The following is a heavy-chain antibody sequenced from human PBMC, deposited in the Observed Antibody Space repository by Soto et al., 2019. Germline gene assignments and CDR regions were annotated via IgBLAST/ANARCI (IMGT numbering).Heavy chain of an antibody. V-gene: IGHV3-33*06. J-gene: IGHJ4*02. Sequence: QVQLVEFGGGVVQPGRSLRLSCAASGLTFSYYGMHWVRQAPGKGLEWVAVIWHDGSQKYYVDSVKGRFTISRDNSKNTLYLQMNSLSAEATAVYYCANGKVGTVAGDHLMDDWGQGTLVTVSS. CDR3: ANGKVGTVAGDHLMDD. D-gene: IGHD6-19*01. CDR2: IWHDGSQK. CDR1: GLTFSYYG.